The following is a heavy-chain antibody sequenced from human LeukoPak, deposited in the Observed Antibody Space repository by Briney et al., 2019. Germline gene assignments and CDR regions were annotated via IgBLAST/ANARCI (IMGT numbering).Heavy chain of an antibody. V-gene: IGHV3-48*03. CDR2: ISSSGSTI. D-gene: IGHD2/OR15-2a*01. Sequence: GGSLRLSCAASGFTFSSYEMNWVRQAPGKGLEWVSYISSSGSTIYYADSVKGRFTISRDMSKSTLYLQMNSLRAEDTAIYYCAKNHVSNTYHTDDAFDLWGQGTMVTVSS. CDR1: GFTFSSYE. CDR3: AKNHVSNTYHTDDAFDL. J-gene: IGHJ3*01.